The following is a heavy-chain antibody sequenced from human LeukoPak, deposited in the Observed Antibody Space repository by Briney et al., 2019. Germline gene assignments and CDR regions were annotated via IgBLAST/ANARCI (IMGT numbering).Heavy chain of an antibody. CDR1: GFTFSDYY. V-gene: IGHV3-74*01. J-gene: IGHJ4*02. Sequence: GGSLRLSCAASGFTFSDYYMTWIRQAPGKGLESVSRINPDGSITNYADSVKGRFTISRDSAKNTLYLQMNSLRAEDTALYYCVRDSSASYWGQGTLVTVSS. CDR3: VRDSSASY. D-gene: IGHD3-22*01. CDR2: INPDGSIT.